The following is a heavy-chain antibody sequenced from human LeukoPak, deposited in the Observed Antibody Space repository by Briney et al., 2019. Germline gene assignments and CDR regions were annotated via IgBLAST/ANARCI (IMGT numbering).Heavy chain of an antibody. CDR3: ATSTVMSEYCLDY. V-gene: IGHV4-4*02. CDR2: IYHSGST. D-gene: IGHD4-17*01. CDR1: GGSMSRTKW. J-gene: IGHJ4*02. Sequence: PSETLSLTCAVSGGSMSRTKWWSWVRQPPGKGLEWIGEIYHSGSTNYNPSLKSRITISVDKSKNQVSLNLSSVTAADTAVYYCATSTVMSEYCLDYWAQGTLVTASS.